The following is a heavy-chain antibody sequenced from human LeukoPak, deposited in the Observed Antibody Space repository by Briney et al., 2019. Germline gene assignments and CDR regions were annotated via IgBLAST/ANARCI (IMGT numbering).Heavy chain of an antibody. CDR1: GFTFSSYG. J-gene: IGHJ4*02. V-gene: IGHV3-20*04. CDR2: INWNGGST. Sequence: GGSLRLSCAASGFTFSSYGMSWVRQAPGKGLEWVSGINWNGGSTGYADSVKGRFTISRDNAKNSLYLQMNSLRAEDTALYYCARAGPLQPQAPFDYWGQGTLVTVSS. D-gene: IGHD4-11*01. CDR3: ARAGPLQPQAPFDY.